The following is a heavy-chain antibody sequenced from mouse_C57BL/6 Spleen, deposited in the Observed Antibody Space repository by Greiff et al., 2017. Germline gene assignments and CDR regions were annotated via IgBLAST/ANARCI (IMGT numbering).Heavy chain of an antibody. CDR3: ARELNGGYFDY. CDR1: GFTFSDYG. V-gene: IGHV5-17*01. CDR2: ISSGSSTI. J-gene: IGHJ2*01. Sequence: DVKLVESGGGLVKPGGSLKLSCAASGFTFSDYGMHWVRQAPEKGLEWVAYISSGSSTIYYADTVKGRFTISRDNAKNTLFLQMTSLRSEDTAMYYCARELNGGYFDYWGQGTTLTVSS.